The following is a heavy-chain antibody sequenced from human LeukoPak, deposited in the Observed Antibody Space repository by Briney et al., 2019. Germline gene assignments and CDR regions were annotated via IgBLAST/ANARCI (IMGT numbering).Heavy chain of an antibody. CDR3: ARWRSSWYALYY. CDR1: GFTVSSNY. D-gene: IGHD6-13*01. CDR2: TYSGGST. J-gene: IGHJ4*02. Sequence: GGSLRLSCAASGFTVSSNYMSWVRQAPGKGLEWVSVTYSGGSTYYADSVKGRFTIFRDNSKNTLYLQMNSLRAEDTAVYYCARWRSSWYALYYWGQGTLVTVSS. V-gene: IGHV3-66*01.